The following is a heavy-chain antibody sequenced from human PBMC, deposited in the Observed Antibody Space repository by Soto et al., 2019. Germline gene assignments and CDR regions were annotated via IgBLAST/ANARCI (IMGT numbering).Heavy chain of an antibody. CDR3: ARDPGYSGYDAGFYFDY. Sequence: ASVKVSCKASGGTFSSYAISWVRQAPGQGLEWMGGVIPIFGTANYAQKFQGRVTITADKSTSTAYMELSSLRSEDTAVYYCARDPGYSGYDAGFYFDYWGQVTLVPVSS. V-gene: IGHV1-69*06. J-gene: IGHJ4*02. CDR1: GGTFSSYA. D-gene: IGHD5-12*01. CDR2: VIPIFGTA.